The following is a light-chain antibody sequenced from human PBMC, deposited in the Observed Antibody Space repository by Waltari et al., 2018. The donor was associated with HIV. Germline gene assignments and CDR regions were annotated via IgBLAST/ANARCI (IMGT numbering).Light chain of an antibody. CDR1: SSNIGSNA. V-gene: IGLV1-44*01. J-gene: IGLJ1*01. CDR3: AAWDDSLNDSYV. Sequence: QSVLTQPPSASGTPGQRVTISCSGSSSNIGSNAVNWYQQLPGTAPNLLIYSNKQRPSGVPDRFSGSKSGTSASLAISGLQSDDEADYYCAAWDDSLNDSYVFGPGTKVTVL. CDR2: SNK.